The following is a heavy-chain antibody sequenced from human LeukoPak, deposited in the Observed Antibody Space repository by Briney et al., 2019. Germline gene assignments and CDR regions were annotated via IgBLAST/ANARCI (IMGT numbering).Heavy chain of an antibody. D-gene: IGHD6-13*01. CDR1: GGSISSGRYY. Sequence: SETLSLTCNVSGGSISSGRYYWSWIRQPAGKGLEWIGRIYTRGSTNYNPSLKSRVTMSVDTSKNQFSLKLSSVTAADTAVYYCARGRGSSWYRAVNFDYWGQGTLVTVSS. V-gene: IGHV4-61*02. J-gene: IGHJ4*02. CDR2: IYTRGST. CDR3: ARGRGSSWYRAVNFDY.